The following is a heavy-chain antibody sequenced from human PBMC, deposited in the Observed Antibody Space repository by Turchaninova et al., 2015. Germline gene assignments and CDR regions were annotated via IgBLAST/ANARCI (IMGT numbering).Heavy chain of an antibody. D-gene: IGHD3-10*01. CDR3: VRSLDYYGSGSYYAY. J-gene: IGHJ4*02. Sequence: QVQLQESGPGLVKPSETLSLTCTVSGGSISNYYWSWIRQPPGKGLEWIGYMYYSGSTNYNPSLKSRVTISVDTSKDQFSLKLSAVTAADTAVYYGVRSLDYYGSGSYYAYWGQGTLVTVSS. V-gene: IGHV4-59*01. CDR1: GGSISNYY. CDR2: MYYSGST.